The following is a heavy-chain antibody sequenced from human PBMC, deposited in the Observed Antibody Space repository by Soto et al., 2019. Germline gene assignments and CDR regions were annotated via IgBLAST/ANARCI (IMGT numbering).Heavy chain of an antibody. CDR3: AHRQRTVVVGAPFDH. Sequence: QITLRESGPPLVQPTQTLTLTCTLSGVSLTTSGVGVGWIRQPPGKALEWLALIYWDDDKRFSPSLKSRLAITRDTSKNQVVMTMTDMAPVDTAIYYCAHRQRTVVVGAPFDHWGQGSQVTVSS. D-gene: IGHD2-15*01. CDR1: GVSLTTSGVG. V-gene: IGHV2-5*02. J-gene: IGHJ4*02. CDR2: IYWDDDK.